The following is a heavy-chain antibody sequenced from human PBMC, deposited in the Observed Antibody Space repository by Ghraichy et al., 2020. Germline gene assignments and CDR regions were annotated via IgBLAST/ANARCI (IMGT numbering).Heavy chain of an antibody. V-gene: IGHV3-74*01. CDR3: ARGAYSSSQYSDS. CDR1: GFTFSSYW. CDR2: IRTDGSTT. J-gene: IGHJ4*02. Sequence: GESLNIYCAASGFTFSSYWMHWVRQVPGKGLVWVSRIRTDGSTTNYADSVKGRFTISRDNAKNTLYLQMNSLRAEDTAVYCARGAYSSSQYSDSWGQGTLVTVSS. D-gene: IGHD6-13*01.